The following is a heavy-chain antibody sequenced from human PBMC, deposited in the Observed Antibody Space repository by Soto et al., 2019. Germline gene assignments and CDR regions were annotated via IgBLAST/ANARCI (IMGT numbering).Heavy chain of an antibody. CDR2: IYYSGST. J-gene: IGHJ4*02. CDR1: GGSISSGDYY. Sequence: SETLSLTCTVSGGSISSGDYYWSWIRQPLGKGLEWIGYIYYSGSTYYNPSLKSRVTISVDTSKNQFSLKLSSVTAADTAVYYCARGSSGYSYGSSLAYWGQGTLVTVSS. CDR3: ARGSSGYSYGSSLAY. D-gene: IGHD5-18*01. V-gene: IGHV4-30-4*01.